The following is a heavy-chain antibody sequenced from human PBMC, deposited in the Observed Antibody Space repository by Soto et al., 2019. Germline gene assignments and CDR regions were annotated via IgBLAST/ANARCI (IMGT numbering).Heavy chain of an antibody. CDR2: IRSKAYGGTR. V-gene: IGHV3-49*03. CDR1: GFTFGDFA. Sequence: GGSLRLSCAASGFTFGDFAMSWFRQAPGKGLEWVGFIRSKAYGGTRDYAASVKGRFTISRDDSKSIAYLQMNSLKTEDTAVYYCTSFQDYYDSSGYGMDVWGQGTTVTVSS. J-gene: IGHJ6*02. CDR3: TSFQDYYDSSGYGMDV. D-gene: IGHD3-22*01.